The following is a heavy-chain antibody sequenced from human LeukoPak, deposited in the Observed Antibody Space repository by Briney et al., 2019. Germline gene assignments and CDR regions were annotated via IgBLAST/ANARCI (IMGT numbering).Heavy chain of an antibody. V-gene: IGHV4-39*01. Sequence: SGTLSLTCTVSGGSICSSSYYWGWIRQPPGRGLEWIGSIYYSGTTYYNPSLKGRVTISVDTSKNQFSLKLSSVTAADTAVYYCARQATRYYYYYMDVWGKGTTVTVSS. CDR3: ARQATRYYYYYMDV. CDR1: GGSICSSSYY. J-gene: IGHJ6*03. CDR2: IYYSGTT.